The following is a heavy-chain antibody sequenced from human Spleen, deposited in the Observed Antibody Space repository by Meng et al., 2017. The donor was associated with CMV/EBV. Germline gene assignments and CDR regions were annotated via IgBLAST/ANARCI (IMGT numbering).Heavy chain of an antibody. J-gene: IGHJ4*02. CDR1: GFTLSDYY. CDR2: ISSSGNTI. V-gene: IGHV3-11*01. CDR3: VREDYGDYFFDT. D-gene: IGHD4-17*01. Sequence: GGSLRLSCAASGFTLSDYYVSWIRQPPGKGPEWVSYISSSGNTIHYADSVKGRFIISRDTPKNSVSLQMNRLRAEDTAVYYCVREDYGDYFFDTWGQGKLVTVSS.